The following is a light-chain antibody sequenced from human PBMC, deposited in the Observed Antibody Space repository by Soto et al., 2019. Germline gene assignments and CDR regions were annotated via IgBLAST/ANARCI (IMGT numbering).Light chain of an antibody. V-gene: IGLV2-14*01. CDR3: SSYTSSSTYV. CDR2: EVS. J-gene: IGLJ1*01. Sequence: QSALTQPASESGSPGQSITISCTGTSSDVGNYNYVSWYQQHPGKAPKLMIYEVSNRPSGVSNRFSGSKSGNTASLTISGLQAEDDADYYCSSYTSSSTYVFGTGTKLTVL. CDR1: SSDVGNYNY.